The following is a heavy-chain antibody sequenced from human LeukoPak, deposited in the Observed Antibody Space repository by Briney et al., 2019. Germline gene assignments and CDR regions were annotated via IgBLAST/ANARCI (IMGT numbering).Heavy chain of an antibody. CDR2: ISGSGGST. D-gene: IGHD3-3*01. Sequence: GGSLRLSCAASGFTFSSYAMSWVRQAPGKGLEWVSGISGSGGSTYYADSVKGRFTISRDNAKNSLYLRMNSLRVEDTAVYYCARDSVRFLEWLPSDYWGQGTLVTVSS. CDR3: ARDSVRFLEWLPSDY. V-gene: IGHV3-23*01. CDR1: GFTFSSYA. J-gene: IGHJ4*02.